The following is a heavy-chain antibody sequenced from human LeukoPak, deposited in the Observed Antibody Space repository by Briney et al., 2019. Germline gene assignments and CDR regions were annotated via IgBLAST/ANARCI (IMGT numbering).Heavy chain of an antibody. CDR3: AKGKWFGDPSVFAI. V-gene: IGHV3-23*01. D-gene: IGHD3-10*01. J-gene: IGHJ3*02. CDR2: ISGTGGST. CDR1: GFSVYTSP. Sequence: PGGSLRLSCAASGFSVYTSPMTWVRQAPGQGLEWVSSISGTGGSTYYADSVKGRFTISRDNSKNTFYMQMNSLRVEDTAVYYCAKGKWFGDPSVFAIWGQGTMVTVSS.